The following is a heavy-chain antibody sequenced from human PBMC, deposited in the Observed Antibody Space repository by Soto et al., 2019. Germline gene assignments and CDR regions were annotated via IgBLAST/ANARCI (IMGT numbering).Heavy chain of an antibody. CDR3: AKSQPRSSSWYGYYYYYGMDV. Sequence: PGGSLRLSCAASGFTFSSYAMSWVRQAPGKGLEWVSAISGSGGSTYYADSVKGRFTISRDNSKNTLHLQMNSLRAEDTAVYYCAKSQPRSSSWYGYYYYYGMDVWGQGTTVTVSS. J-gene: IGHJ6*02. CDR2: ISGSGGST. D-gene: IGHD6-13*01. CDR1: GFTFSSYA. V-gene: IGHV3-23*01.